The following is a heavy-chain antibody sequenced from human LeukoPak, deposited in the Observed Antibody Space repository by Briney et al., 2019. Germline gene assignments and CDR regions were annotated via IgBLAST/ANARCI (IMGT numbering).Heavy chain of an antibody. D-gene: IGHD2-21*02. CDR1: GYSFTSYW. J-gene: IGHJ4*02. Sequence: GESLKISCKGSGYSFTSYWIGWVRQMPGKGLEWMGIIYPGDSDTRYSPSFQGQVTISADKSISTAYLQWSSLKASDTAMYYCARHEGNPAYCGGDCYFAYWGQGTLVTVSS. CDR3: ARHEGNPAYCGGDCYFAY. CDR2: IYPGDSDT. V-gene: IGHV5-51*01.